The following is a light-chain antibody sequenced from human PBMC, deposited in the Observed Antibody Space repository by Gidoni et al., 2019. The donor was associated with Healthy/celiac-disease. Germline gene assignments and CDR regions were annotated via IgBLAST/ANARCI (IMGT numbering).Light chain of an antibody. J-gene: IGKJ2*01. V-gene: IGKV3-20*01. CDR3: QQYGSSSYX. CDR1: QSVSSSY. Sequence: EIVLTQSPGTLSLSPGERATLSCRASQSVSSSYLAWYQQKPGQAPRLLIYGASSRATGIPDRFSGSGSGTDFTLTISRLEPEDFAVYYCQQYGSSSYXVXQGTKLEIK. CDR2: GAS.